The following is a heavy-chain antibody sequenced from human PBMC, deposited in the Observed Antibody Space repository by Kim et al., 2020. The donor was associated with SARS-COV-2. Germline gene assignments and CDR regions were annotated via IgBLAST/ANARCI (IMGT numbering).Heavy chain of an antibody. J-gene: IGHJ4*02. CDR3: AYADLREGATGN. D-gene: IGHD1-26*01. V-gene: IGHV1-3*01. Sequence: ASVKVSCKASGYTFTSYAMHWVRQAPGQRLEWMGWINAGNGNTKYSQKFQGRVTITRDTSASTAYMELSSLRSEDTAVYYCAYADLREGATGNWGQGTLVTVSS. CDR1: GYTFTSYA. CDR2: INAGNGNT.